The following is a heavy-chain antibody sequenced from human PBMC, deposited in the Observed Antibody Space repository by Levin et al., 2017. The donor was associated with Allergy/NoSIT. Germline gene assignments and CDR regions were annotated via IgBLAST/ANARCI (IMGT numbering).Heavy chain of an antibody. CDR3: AKDGSGWYNFVNV. CDR1: GFTFSSYG. J-gene: IGHJ6*02. D-gene: IGHD6-19*01. CDR2: ISYDGSNK. V-gene: IGHV3-30*18. Sequence: GGSLRLSCAASGFTFSSYGMHWVRQAPGKGLEWVAVISYDGSNKYYADSVKGRFTISRDNSKNTLYLQMNSLRAEDTAVYYCAKDGSGWYNFVNVWGQGTTVTVSS.